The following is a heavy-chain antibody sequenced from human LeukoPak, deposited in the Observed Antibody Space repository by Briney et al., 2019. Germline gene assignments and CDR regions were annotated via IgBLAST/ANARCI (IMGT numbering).Heavy chain of an antibody. J-gene: IGHJ4*02. D-gene: IGHD5-12*01. CDR3: ARRGRYGGYDARIDC. V-gene: IGHV3-74*01. CDR1: GHTFCKNW. Sequence: GGSLSLSCAASGHTFCKNWMHWVRQARGKGLVWVSHNNSDGSSTSYAESVKGRFTITRDNAKNTLYLQMNSLRAEDTAVYYCARRGRYGGYDARIDCWGQGTLVTVSS. CDR2: NNSDGSST.